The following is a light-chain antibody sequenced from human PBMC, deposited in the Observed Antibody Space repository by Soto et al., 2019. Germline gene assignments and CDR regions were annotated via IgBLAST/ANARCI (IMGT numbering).Light chain of an antibody. J-gene: IGKJ4*01. V-gene: IGKV3-11*01. CDR3: QQRSNWLT. CDR1: QSVSSY. CDR2: DAS. Sequence: EIVLTQSPATLSLSPGEIATLSCRASQSVSSYLAWYQQKPGQATRLLIYDASNRSTGIPARFRGSWSGTDFSLTISSLEPEDFAVYYCQQRSNWLTFGGGTKVEIK.